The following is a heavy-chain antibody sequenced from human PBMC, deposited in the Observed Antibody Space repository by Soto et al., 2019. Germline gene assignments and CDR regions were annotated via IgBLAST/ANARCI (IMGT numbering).Heavy chain of an antibody. CDR1: GFTVSNTY. V-gene: IGHV3-53*03. J-gene: IGHJ4*02. CDR2: IYTAGGT. CDR3: GRNAIFVRGVPDEY. Sequence: PGGSLRLSCAASGFTVSNTYMTWVRQPPGKGLECVSVIYTAGGTNYADSVKGRFIISRDNSKNTLYLQMNSLRAEDTAVYYCGRNAIFVRGVPDEYWGQGTPVTVSS. D-gene: IGHD3-10*02.